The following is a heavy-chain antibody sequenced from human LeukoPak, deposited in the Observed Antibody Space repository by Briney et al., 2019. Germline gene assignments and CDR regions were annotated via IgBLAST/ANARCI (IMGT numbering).Heavy chain of an antibody. CDR2: FDPEDGET. V-gene: IGHV1-24*01. CDR3: ARGRGYGGNKDY. Sequence: ASVKVSCKVSGYTLTELPMHWVRQAPGKGLEWMGGFDPEDGETNYAQKFQGRVTITADESTSTAYMELSSLRSEDTAVYYCARGRGYGGNKDYWGQGTLVTVSS. J-gene: IGHJ4*02. D-gene: IGHD4-23*01. CDR1: GYTLTELP.